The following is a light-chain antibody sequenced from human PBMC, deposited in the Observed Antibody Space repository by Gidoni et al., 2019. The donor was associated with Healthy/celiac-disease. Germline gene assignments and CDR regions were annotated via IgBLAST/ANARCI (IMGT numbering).Light chain of an antibody. CDR3: QQRYSTPPFT. J-gene: IGKJ3*01. CDR2: AAS. Sequence: DIQMTQSPSSLSASVGDRVTITCRASQSISSYLNLYQQKPGKAPKLLIYAASSLQSGVPSRFSCSGSGSDFTLTLSILQPEAFASYYCQQRYSTPPFTFGPGTKVDIK. V-gene: IGKV1-39*01. CDR1: QSISSY.